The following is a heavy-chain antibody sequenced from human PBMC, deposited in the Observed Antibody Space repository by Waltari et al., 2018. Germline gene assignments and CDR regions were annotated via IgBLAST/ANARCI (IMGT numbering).Heavy chain of an antibody. V-gene: IGHV3-21*01. CDR2: ISSSSSYL. D-gene: IGHD3-22*01. Sequence: EVQLVESGGGLVKPGGSLRLSCAASGFTFSSYSMNWVRQAPGKGLEWVSSISSSSSYLYYADSVKGRFTISRDNAKNSLYLQMNSLRAEDTAVYYCARDGALGTTMIESTTDYWGQGTLVTVSS. J-gene: IGHJ4*02. CDR3: ARDGALGTTMIESTTDY. CDR1: GFTFSSYS.